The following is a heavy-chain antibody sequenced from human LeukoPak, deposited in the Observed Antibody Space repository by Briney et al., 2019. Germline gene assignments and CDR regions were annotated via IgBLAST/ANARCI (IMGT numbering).Heavy chain of an antibody. J-gene: IGHJ5*02. V-gene: IGHV4-39*07. CDR1: GGSISSSSYY. Sequence: SKTRSSPCTVFGGSISSSSYYWGWIRQPPGKGLEWIGSIYYSGSTSYYPSLKSRATISVDTSKIQFSLKLSSVTAADTAVYYGARGRITMVPGIRENDRFDPWGQGTLVTVSS. D-gene: IGHD3-10*01. CDR2: IYYSGST. CDR3: ARGRITMVPGIRENDRFDP.